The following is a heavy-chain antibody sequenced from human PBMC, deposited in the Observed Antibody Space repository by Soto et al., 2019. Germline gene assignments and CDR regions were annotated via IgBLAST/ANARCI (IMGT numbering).Heavy chain of an antibody. CDR2: ISYDGDNK. J-gene: IGHJ3*01. Sequence: QLVESGGGVVQPGRSLRLSCAASGFTFSNYGMHWVRQAPGQGLEWVAVISYDGDNKHYTDSVKGRITISRDNSKNTFYLQMNSLRAEDTAVYYCAKGSTTVTTADAFDVLGQGTMVTVSS. CDR3: AKGSTTVTTADAFDV. V-gene: IGHV3-30*18. D-gene: IGHD4-17*01. CDR1: GFTFSNYG.